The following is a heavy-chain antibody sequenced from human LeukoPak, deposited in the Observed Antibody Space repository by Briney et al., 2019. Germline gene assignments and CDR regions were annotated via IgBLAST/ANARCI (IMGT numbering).Heavy chain of an antibody. V-gene: IGHV4-4*07. D-gene: IGHD3-10*01. J-gene: IGHJ4*02. CDR2: IYTSGST. CDR1: GGSISSYY. Sequence: PSETLSLTCTVSGGSISSYYWSWIRQPAGRGLEWIGRIYTSGSTNYNPSLKSRVTMSVDTSKNQFSLKLSSVTAADTAVYYCTRDSPFGESFDYWGQGTLVTVSS. CDR3: TRDSPFGESFDY.